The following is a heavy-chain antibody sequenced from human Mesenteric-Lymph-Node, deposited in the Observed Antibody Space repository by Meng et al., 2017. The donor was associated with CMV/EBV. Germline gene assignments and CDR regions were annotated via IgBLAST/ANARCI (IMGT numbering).Heavy chain of an antibody. J-gene: IGHJ4*02. V-gene: IGHV4-61*01. CDR3: ARASRVRYFDWLLPSFDY. CDR1: GGSASSASHY. Sequence: GSLRLSCSVSGGSASSASHYCIWIRQPPGKGREWIGYISYIGSTDYNPPLRSRVTMSVDTSKNQFSLKLNAVTAADTAVYYCARASRVRYFDWLLPSFDYWGQGTLVTVSS. CDR2: ISYIGST. D-gene: IGHD3-9*01.